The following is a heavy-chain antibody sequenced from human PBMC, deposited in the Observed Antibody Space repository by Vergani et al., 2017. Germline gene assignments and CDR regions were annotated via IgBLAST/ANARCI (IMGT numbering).Heavy chain of an antibody. Sequence: QVQLQESGPGLVKPSETLSLTCTVSGYSISSGYYWGWIRQPPGKGLEWIGSIYHSGSTYYNPSLKSRVTISVDTSKNQFSLKLSSVTAADTAVYCCVRDGIAVAGTSYWGQGTLVTVSS. D-gene: IGHD6-19*01. CDR3: VRDGIAVAGTSY. CDR1: GYSISSGYY. CDR2: IYHSGST. J-gene: IGHJ4*02. V-gene: IGHV4-38-2*02.